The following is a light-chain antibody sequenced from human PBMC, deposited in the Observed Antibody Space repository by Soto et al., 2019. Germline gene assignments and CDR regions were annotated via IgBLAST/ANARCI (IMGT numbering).Light chain of an antibody. CDR3: QQYNNWPPWT. V-gene: IGKV3-15*01. CDR1: QSVSSN. Sequence: IVMTHPPATQPVSSWARDTLSCRASQSVSSNLAWYQQEPSQAPRLLIYGASTRATGIPARFSGSGSGTEFTLTISSLQSEDFAVYYCQQYNNWPPWTFGQGTKVDIK. J-gene: IGKJ1*01. CDR2: GAS.